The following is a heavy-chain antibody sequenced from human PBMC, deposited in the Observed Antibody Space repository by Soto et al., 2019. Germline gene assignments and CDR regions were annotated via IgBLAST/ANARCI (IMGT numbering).Heavy chain of an antibody. CDR1: GFTFRNYA. J-gene: IGHJ4*02. Sequence: PXGSLRLSCSASGFTFRNYAVNWVRQAPGKGLEWVSGISVSGGSTYYADSVKGRFTVSRDNSKNTVFLQMNSLRAEDTAVYFCAKGMYYYDSSGYRLFDYWGQGTLVTVSS. V-gene: IGHV3-23*01. CDR3: AKGMYYYDSSGYRLFDY. D-gene: IGHD3-22*01. CDR2: ISVSGGST.